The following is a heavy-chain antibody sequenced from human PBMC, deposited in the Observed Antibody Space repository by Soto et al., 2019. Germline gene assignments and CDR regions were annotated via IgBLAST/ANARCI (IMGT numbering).Heavy chain of an antibody. D-gene: IGHD2-2*01. V-gene: IGHV3-21*01. CDR2: ITSSSSYI. CDR1: GFTFSSYS. CDR3: ARDSHCSSTSCYSDAFDI. Sequence: PGGSLRLSCAASGFTFSSYSMNWVRLAPGKGLEWVSSITSSSSYIYYADSVKGRFTISRDNAKNSLYLQMNSLRAEDTAVYYCARDSHCSSTSCYSDAFDIWGQGTMVTVSS. J-gene: IGHJ3*02.